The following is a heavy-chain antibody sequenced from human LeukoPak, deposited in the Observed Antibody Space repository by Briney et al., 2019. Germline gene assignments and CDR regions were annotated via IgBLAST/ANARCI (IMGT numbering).Heavy chain of an antibody. J-gene: IGHJ3*02. CDR3: ARVTWRVAAAPTNAFDI. D-gene: IGHD6-13*01. CDR2: IYSGGST. CDR1: GFTVSSNY. V-gene: IGHV3-53*01. Sequence: GGSLRLSCAASGFTVSSNYMSWVHQAPGKGLEWVSVIYSGGSTYYADSVKGRFTISRDNSKNTLYLQMNSLRAEDTAVYYCARVTWRVAAAPTNAFDIWGQGTMVTVSS.